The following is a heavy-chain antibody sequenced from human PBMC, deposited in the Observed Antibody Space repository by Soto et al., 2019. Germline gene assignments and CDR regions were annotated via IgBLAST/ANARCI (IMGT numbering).Heavy chain of an antibody. CDR2: VCYTGRA. CDR3: ARYGDGRMTTSPYYYSGMDV. CDR1: GGSLGSYY. Sequence: PSETLSLTCTVSGGSLGSYYWSWIRQPPGKGLEWIGYVCYTGRANYNAPLKSRVSISLDTSNYQFSLKLISVTAADTAVYYCARYGDGRMTTSPYYYSGMDVWGPGTTVTVSS. J-gene: IGHJ6*02. D-gene: IGHD3-22*01. V-gene: IGHV4-59*01.